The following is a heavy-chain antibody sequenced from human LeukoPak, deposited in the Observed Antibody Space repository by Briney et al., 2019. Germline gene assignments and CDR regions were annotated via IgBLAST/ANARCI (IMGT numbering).Heavy chain of an antibody. CDR2: IYYSGST. CDR3: ARGEPPYDSSGYYPRAEYFQH. CDR1: GGSISSGGYY. J-gene: IGHJ1*01. D-gene: IGHD3-22*01. V-gene: IGHV4-31*03. Sequence: SETMSLTCTVSGGSISSGGYYWSWTRQHPGKGLEWIGYIYYSGSTYYNPSLKSRVTISVDTSKNQFSLKLSSVTAADTAVYYCARGEPPYDSSGYYPRAEYFQHWGQGTLVTVSS.